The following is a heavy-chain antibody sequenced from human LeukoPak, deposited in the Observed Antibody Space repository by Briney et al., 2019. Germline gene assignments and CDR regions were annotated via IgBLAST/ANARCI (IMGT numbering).Heavy chain of an antibody. Sequence: PSQTLSLTCTVSGGSISSGSYYWSWIRQPAGKGLEWIGRIYTSGSTNYNPSLKSRVTISVDTSKNQFSLRVSSVTAADTAVYNCARRPLVGGVDSWGQGTLVTVSS. V-gene: IGHV4-61*02. J-gene: IGHJ4*02. CDR3: ARRPLVGGVDS. CDR2: IYTSGST. CDR1: GGSISSGSYY. D-gene: IGHD1-26*01.